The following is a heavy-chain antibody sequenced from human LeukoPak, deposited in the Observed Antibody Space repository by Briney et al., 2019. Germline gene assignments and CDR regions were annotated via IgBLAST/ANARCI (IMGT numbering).Heavy chain of an antibody. CDR3: ARDRPMYYYDSSGYSYYFDY. Sequence: GGSLRLSCAASGFTFSSYAMSWVRQAPGKGLEWVSAISGSGGSTYYADSVKGRFTISRDNSKNTLYLQMNSLRAEDTAVYYCARDRPMYYYDSSGYSYYFDYWGQGTLVTVSS. V-gene: IGHV3-23*01. J-gene: IGHJ4*02. CDR1: GFTFSSYA. CDR2: ISGSGGST. D-gene: IGHD3-22*01.